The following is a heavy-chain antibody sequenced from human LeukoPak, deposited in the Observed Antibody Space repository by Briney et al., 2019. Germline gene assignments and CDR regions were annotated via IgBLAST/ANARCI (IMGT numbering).Heavy chain of an antibody. V-gene: IGHV3-53*01. CDR1: GFTVSSNY. CDR3: ARAGGYSYGYPSYFDY. D-gene: IGHD5-18*01. CDR2: IYSGGST. Sequence: GGSLRLSCAASGFTVSSNYMSWVRQAPGKGLEWVSVIYSGGSTYYADYVKGRFTISRDNSKNTLYLQMNSLRAEDTAVYYCARAGGYSYGYPSYFDYWGQGTLVTVSS. J-gene: IGHJ4*02.